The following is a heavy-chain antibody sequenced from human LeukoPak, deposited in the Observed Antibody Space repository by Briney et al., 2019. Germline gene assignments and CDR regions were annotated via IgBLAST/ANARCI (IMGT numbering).Heavy chain of an antibody. D-gene: IGHD3-22*01. Sequence: GSVKVSCKASGYTFTSYAMHWVGQAGGQRLEWMGWINAGNGNTKYSQKFQGRVTITRDTSASTAYMELSSLRSEDTAVYYWAREPIEKIPQYYYDSSGYQNWFDPWGQGTLVTVSS. CDR3: AREPIEKIPQYYYDSSGYQNWFDP. J-gene: IGHJ5*02. CDR1: GYTFTSYA. V-gene: IGHV1-3*01. CDR2: INAGNGNT.